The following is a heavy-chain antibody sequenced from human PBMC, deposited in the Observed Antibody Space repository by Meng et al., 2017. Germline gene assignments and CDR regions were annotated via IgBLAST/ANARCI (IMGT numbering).Heavy chain of an antibody. Sequence: EVQLVGSGGGLVKPGGSLRLSCAASGFTFSSYSMNWVRQAPGKGLEWVSSISSSSSYIYYADSVKGRFTISRDNAKNSLYLQMNSLRAEDTAVYYCARVLSSSGWSEIDYWGQGTLVTVSS. V-gene: IGHV3-21*01. D-gene: IGHD6-19*01. J-gene: IGHJ4*02. CDR3: ARVLSSSGWSEIDY. CDR1: GFTFSSYS. CDR2: ISSSSSYI.